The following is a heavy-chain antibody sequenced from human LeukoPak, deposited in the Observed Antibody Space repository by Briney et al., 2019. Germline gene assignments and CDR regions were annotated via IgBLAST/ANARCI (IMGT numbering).Heavy chain of an antibody. Sequence: PGGSLRLSCAASGLTLSSYAMSWVRQAPGKGLEWVSAISGSGGSTYYADSVKGRFTISRDNSKNTLYLQMNSLRAEDTAVYYCAKGGVVAAALDYWGQGTLVTVSS. D-gene: IGHD2-15*01. V-gene: IGHV3-23*01. CDR3: AKGGVVAAALDY. CDR1: GLTLSSYA. J-gene: IGHJ4*02. CDR2: ISGSGGST.